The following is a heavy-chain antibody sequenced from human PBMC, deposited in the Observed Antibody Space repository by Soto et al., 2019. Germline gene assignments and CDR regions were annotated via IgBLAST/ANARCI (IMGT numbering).Heavy chain of an antibody. CDR3: ARDSRKEYTSSWLDY. D-gene: IGHD6-6*01. V-gene: IGHV3-30*03. CDR1: GFTFSSCG. Sequence: GGSLRLSCAASGFTFSSCGIHWVRQAPGKGLEWVAVISYDGSNKYYADSVKGRFTISRDNSKNTLYLQMNSLRAEDTAVYYCARDSRKEYTSSWLDYWGQGTLVTVSS. CDR2: ISYDGSNK. J-gene: IGHJ4*02.